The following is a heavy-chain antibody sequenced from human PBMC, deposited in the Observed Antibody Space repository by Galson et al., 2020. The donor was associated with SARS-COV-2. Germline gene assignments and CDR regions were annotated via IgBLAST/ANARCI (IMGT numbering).Heavy chain of an antibody. CDR1: GFSLSTSGMC. CDR3: ARMPVVYCSSTSCYAFSYYYYGMDV. J-gene: IGHJ6*02. D-gene: IGHD2-2*01. V-gene: IGHV2-70*01. Sequence: SGPTLVKPTQTLTLTCTFSGFSLSTSGMCVSWIRQPPGKALEWLALIDWDDDKYYSTSLKTRLTISKDTSKNQVVLTMTNMDPVDTATYYCARMPVVYCSSTSCYAFSYYYYGMDVWGQGTTVTVSS. CDR2: IDWDDDK.